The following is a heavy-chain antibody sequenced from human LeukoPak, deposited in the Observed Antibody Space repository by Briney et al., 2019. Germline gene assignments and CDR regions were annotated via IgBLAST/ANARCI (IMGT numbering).Heavy chain of an antibody. Sequence: GGSLRLSCAASGFSFSTYSMNWVRQAPGKGLEWVSYIVGSSSTIYYADSVKGRFTISRGNAKNSLYLQMNSLRAEGTAVYYCARETVGATTGYYYYMDVWGKGTTVTVSS. CDR2: IVGSSSTI. CDR1: GFSFSTYS. CDR3: ARETVGATTGYYYYMDV. J-gene: IGHJ6*03. D-gene: IGHD1-26*01. V-gene: IGHV3-48*04.